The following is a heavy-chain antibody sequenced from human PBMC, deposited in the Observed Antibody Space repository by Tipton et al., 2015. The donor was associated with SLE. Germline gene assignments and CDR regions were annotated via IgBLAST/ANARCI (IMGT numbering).Heavy chain of an antibody. J-gene: IGHJ3*02. Sequence: TLSLTCTVPGGSISSSSYYWGWIRKPPGKGLEWIGSIYYSGSTYYNPSLKSRVTISVDTSKNQFSLKLSSVTAADTAVYYCASYGGSSWGDAFDIWGQGTILTVSS. V-gene: IGHV4-39*07. D-gene: IGHD6-13*01. CDR1: GGSISSSSYY. CDR2: IYYSGST. CDR3: ASYGGSSWGDAFDI.